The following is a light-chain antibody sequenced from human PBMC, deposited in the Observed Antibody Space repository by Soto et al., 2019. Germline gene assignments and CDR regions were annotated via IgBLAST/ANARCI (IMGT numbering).Light chain of an antibody. Sequence: DIVLTQSPGTLSLSPGERATLSCRASQSVSTTYFGWYQQKPGQAPRLLVSGTSRRTTGIPDRFSGSGSGTDFTLTISSLEPEDFAVYYCQHYGSSPPMYTFGQGTKLEIK. CDR2: GTS. CDR3: QHYGSSPPMYT. V-gene: IGKV3-20*01. J-gene: IGKJ2*01. CDR1: QSVSTTY.